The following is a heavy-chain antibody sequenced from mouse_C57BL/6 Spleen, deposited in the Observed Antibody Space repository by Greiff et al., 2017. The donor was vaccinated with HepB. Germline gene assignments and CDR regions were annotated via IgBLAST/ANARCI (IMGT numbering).Heavy chain of an antibody. CDR3: NRGLSSHWYFDV. CDR2: IRNKANNHAT. CDR1: GFTFSDAW. Sequence: DVMLVESGGGLVQPGGSMKLSCAASGFTFSDAWMDWVRQSPEKGLEWVAEIRNKANNHATYYAESGKGRFTISRDASKSSVYLQMNSSRAVDSGIYYCNRGLSSHWYFDVWGTGTSVTVSS. J-gene: IGHJ1*03. D-gene: IGHD1-1*01. V-gene: IGHV6-6*01.